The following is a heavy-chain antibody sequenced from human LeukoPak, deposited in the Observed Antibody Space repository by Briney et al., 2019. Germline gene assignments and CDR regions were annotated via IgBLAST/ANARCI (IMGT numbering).Heavy chain of an antibody. J-gene: IGHJ6*03. V-gene: IGHV3-7*01. CDR1: GFTFSSLW. Sequence: GGSLRLSCSASGFTFSSLWMSWVRQAPGRGPEWVANINQDGGKTYYVASVKGRFTISSDNAKNSLSLQMSSLRAEDTAVYYCTKDRQGPNQYHMDVWGKGTTVTVSS. CDR3: TKDRQGPNQYHMDV. CDR2: INQDGGKT.